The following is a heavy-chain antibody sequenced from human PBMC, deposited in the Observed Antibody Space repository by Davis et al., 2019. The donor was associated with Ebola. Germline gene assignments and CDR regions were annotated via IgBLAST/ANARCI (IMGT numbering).Heavy chain of an antibody. V-gene: IGHV4-59*05. D-gene: IGHD1-26*01. CDR1: GGSISSYY. CDR3: ARRRLSFEAIDY. CDR2: IYYSGST. J-gene: IGHJ4*02. Sequence: MPSETLSLTCTVSGGSISSYYWSWIRQPPGKGLEWIGSIYYSGSTYYNPSLKSRVTISVDTSKNQFSLKLSSVSAADTAVYYCARRRLSFEAIDYWGQGTLVTVSS.